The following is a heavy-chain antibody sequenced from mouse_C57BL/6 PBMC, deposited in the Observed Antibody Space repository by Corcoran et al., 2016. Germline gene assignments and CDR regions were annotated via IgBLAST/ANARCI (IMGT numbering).Heavy chain of an antibody. CDR3: AREDDYGDYAMDY. Sequence: QIQLVQSGPELKKPGETVKISCKASGYTFTTYGMSWVKQAPGKGLKWMGWINTYSGVPTYADDFKGRFAFSLETSASTAYLQINNLKNEDTATYFCAREDDYGDYAMDYWGQGTSVTVSS. V-gene: IGHV9-3*01. CDR1: GYTFTTYG. J-gene: IGHJ4*01. D-gene: IGHD2-4*01. CDR2: INTYSGVP.